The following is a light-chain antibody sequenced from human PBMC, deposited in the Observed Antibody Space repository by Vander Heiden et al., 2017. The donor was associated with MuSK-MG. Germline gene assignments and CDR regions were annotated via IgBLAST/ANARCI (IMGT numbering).Light chain of an antibody. CDR1: QSVSSF. CDR3: QQSYTVPWT. Sequence: IQMTQSPSSLSASVGDRVTITCRASQSVSSFLNWYQQKPGKAPNLLIDAASTLQSGVPSRFSGSGSGTDFHLTINSLQPEDFAIYYCQQSYTVPWTFGQGTKVGI. V-gene: IGKV1-39*01. CDR2: AAS. J-gene: IGKJ1*01.